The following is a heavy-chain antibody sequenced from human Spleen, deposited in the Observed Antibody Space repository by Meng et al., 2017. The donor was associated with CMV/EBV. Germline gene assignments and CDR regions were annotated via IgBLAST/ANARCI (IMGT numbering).Heavy chain of an antibody. Sequence: SETLSLTCAVYGGSFSGYYWSWIRQPPGKGLEWIGEINHSGSTNYNPSLKSRVTISVDTSKNQFSLKLSSVTAADTAVYYCARGLGFWSGYYNHYYYGMDVWGQGTTVTVSS. CDR2: INHSGST. CDR3: ARGLGFWSGYYNHYYYGMDV. D-gene: IGHD3-3*01. J-gene: IGHJ6*02. V-gene: IGHV4-34*01. CDR1: GGSFSGYY.